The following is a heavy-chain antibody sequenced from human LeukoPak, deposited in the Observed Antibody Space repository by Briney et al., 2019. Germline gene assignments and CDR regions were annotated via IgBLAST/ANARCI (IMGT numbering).Heavy chain of an antibody. CDR1: GFTFSTSA. Sequence: GGSLRLSCAASGFTFSTSALHWVRQAPGKGLEYVAAISSDGRTTYYADSVKGRFTISRDNSKNTLYLQMNSLRAEDTAVYYCAKNDYSNLYFFDYWGQGTLVTVSS. D-gene: IGHD4-11*01. V-gene: IGHV3-64*04. J-gene: IGHJ4*02. CDR3: AKNDYSNLYFFDY. CDR2: ISSDGRTT.